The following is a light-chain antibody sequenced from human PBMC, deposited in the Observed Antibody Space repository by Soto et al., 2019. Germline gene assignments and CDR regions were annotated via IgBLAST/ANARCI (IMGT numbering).Light chain of an antibody. CDR2: DAS. V-gene: IGKV3-11*01. Sequence: EIVLTQSPATLSLSPGERATLSCRASQSVSVFLTWYQQKPGQAPRLLIYDASNRATGIPARFSGGGSGTDFSLTISSLEPEDSAIYYCQQHFYWPITFGGGTKVDIK. CDR1: QSVSVF. J-gene: IGKJ4*01. CDR3: QQHFYWPIT.